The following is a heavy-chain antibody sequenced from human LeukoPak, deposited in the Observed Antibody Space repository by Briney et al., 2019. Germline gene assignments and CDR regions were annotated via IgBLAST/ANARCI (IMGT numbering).Heavy chain of an antibody. Sequence: GGSLRLSCAASGFTVSSNYMSWVRQAPGKGLEWVSVIYSGGSTYYAYSVKGRFTISRDNSKNTLYLQMNSLRAEDTAVYYCAKHPGDFWSGYPYYFDYWGQGTLVTVSS. V-gene: IGHV3-53*05. CDR2: IYSGGST. CDR1: GFTVSSNY. D-gene: IGHD3-3*01. J-gene: IGHJ4*02. CDR3: AKHPGDFWSGYPYYFDY.